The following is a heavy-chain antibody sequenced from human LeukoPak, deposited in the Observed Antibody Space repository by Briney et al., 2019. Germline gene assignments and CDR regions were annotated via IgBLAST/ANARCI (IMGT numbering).Heavy chain of an antibody. CDR2: INPNSGGT. J-gene: IGHJ6*02. CDR1: GYTFTSYG. Sequence: ASVKVSCKASGYTFTSYGISWVRQAPGQGLEWMGWINPNSGGTNYAQKFQGWVTMTRDTSISTAYMELSRLRSDDTAVYYCARERRGYYYYYGMDVWGQGTTVTVSS. CDR3: ARERRGYYYYYGMDV. V-gene: IGHV1-2*04.